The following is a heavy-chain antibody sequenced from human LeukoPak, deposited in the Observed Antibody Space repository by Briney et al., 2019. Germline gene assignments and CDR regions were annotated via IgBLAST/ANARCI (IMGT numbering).Heavy chain of an antibody. CDR3: ARVDSGYDFRWFDP. V-gene: IGHV3-21*01. D-gene: IGHD5-12*01. Sequence: GGSLRLSCAASGFTFSSYSMNWVRQAPGKGLEWVSSISSSSSYIYYADSVKGRFTISRDSAKNSLYLQMNSLRAEDTAVYYCARVDSGYDFRWFDPWGQGTLVTVSS. CDR1: GFTFSSYS. CDR2: ISSSSSYI. J-gene: IGHJ5*02.